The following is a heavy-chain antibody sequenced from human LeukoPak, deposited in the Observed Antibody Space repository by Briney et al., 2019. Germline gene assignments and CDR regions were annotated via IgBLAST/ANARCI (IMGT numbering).Heavy chain of an antibody. J-gene: IGHJ6*02. V-gene: IGHV1-18*01. CDR1: GYTFTSYG. CDR2: ISAYNGNT. Sequence: GASVKVSCKASGYTFTSYGISWVRQAPGQGLEWMGWISAYNGNTNYAQKLQGRVTMTTDTSTSTAYMELRSLRSDDTAVYYCARVRDSSGYYSLSGMDVWCQGTTVTISS. D-gene: IGHD3-22*01. CDR3: ARVRDSSGYYSLSGMDV.